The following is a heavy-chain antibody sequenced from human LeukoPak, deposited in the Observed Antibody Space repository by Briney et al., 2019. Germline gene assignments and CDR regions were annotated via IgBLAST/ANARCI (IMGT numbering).Heavy chain of an antibody. CDR3: ARRGYSSGWYYFDY. J-gene: IGHJ4*02. D-gene: IGHD6-19*01. CDR2: IYYSGST. Sequence: SETLSLTCIVSGGSISGYYWSWIRQPPGKGLEWIGYIYYSGSTNYNPSLKSRVTISADTSKNQFSLKLSSVTAADTAMYYCARRGYSSGWYYFDYWGQGALVTVAS. V-gene: IGHV4-59*08. CDR1: GGSISGYY.